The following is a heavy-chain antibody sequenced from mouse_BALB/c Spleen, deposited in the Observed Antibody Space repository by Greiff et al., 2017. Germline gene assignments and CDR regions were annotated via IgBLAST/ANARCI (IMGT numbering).Heavy chain of an antibody. Sequence: EVKLVESGPSLVKPSQTLSLTCSVTGDSITSGYWNWIRKFPGNKLEYMGYISYSGSTYYNPSLKSRISITRDTSKNQYYLQLNSVTTEDTATYYCARDYGSSGRFDVWGAGTTVTVSA. D-gene: IGHD1-1*01. J-gene: IGHJ1*01. CDR3: ARDYGSSGRFDV. CDR2: ISYSGST. CDR1: GDSITSGY. V-gene: IGHV3-8*02.